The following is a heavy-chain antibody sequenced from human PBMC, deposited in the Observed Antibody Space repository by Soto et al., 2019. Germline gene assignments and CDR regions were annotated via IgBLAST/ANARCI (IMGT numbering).Heavy chain of an antibody. V-gene: IGHV3-74*01. CDR3: ARGDRGAFDL. CDR1: GFTFSYYW. CDR2: IHSDGSST. J-gene: IGHJ3*01. D-gene: IGHD1-26*01. Sequence: EVQLVESGGGLVQPGESLRLSCAPSGFTFSYYWTHWVRQAPGKGLVWVSRIHSDGSSTTYADSVKGRFSISRDNARNTVYLQMNSLRAEDTAVYYCARGDRGAFDLWGQGTVLTVSS.